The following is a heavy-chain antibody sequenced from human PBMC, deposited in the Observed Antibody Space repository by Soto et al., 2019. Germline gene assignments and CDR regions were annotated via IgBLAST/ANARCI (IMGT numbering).Heavy chain of an antibody. J-gene: IGHJ6*02. CDR1: GFTFSTYA. Sequence: EVQLLESGGGLIQPGGSLRLSCAASGFTFSTYAMSWVRQAPGKGLEWVSSISASGGSTYYADSVKGRFTISRDNSKNTLYLQMNSLRAEDTAVYYCAKELGIGEFWSGTYYYYGMDVWGQGTTVTVSS. CDR2: ISASGGST. CDR3: AKELGIGEFWSGTYYYYGMDV. V-gene: IGHV3-23*01. D-gene: IGHD3-3*01.